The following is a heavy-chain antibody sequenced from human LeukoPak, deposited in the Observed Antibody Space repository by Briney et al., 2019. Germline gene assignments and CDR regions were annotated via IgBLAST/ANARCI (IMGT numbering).Heavy chain of an antibody. CDR1: GGSISSYY. V-gene: IGHV4-59*08. Sequence: SETLSLTCTVSGGSISSYYWSWIRQPPGKGLEWIGYIYYSGSTNYNPSLKSRVTISVDTSKNQFSLKLSSVTAADTAVYYCAWRRITMIVVGPGAFDIWGQGTMVTVSS. CDR3: AWRRITMIVVGPGAFDI. J-gene: IGHJ3*02. D-gene: IGHD3-22*01. CDR2: IYYSGST.